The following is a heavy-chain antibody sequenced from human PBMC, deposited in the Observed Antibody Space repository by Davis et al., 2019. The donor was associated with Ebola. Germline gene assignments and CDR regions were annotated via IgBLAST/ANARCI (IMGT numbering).Heavy chain of an antibody. CDR3: ARDTSHQLPHWLYYFYGMDV. J-gene: IGHJ6*02. CDR1: GFTFDDYA. Sequence: PGGSLRLSCAASGFTFDDYAMHWVRQAPGKGLEWVSGINWNSASTGYADSVKGRFTISRDNAKNSLYLQMNSLRGEDTAIYYCARDTSHQLPHWLYYFYGMDVWGQGTTVTVSS. D-gene: IGHD2-2*01. CDR2: INWNSAST. V-gene: IGHV3-9*01.